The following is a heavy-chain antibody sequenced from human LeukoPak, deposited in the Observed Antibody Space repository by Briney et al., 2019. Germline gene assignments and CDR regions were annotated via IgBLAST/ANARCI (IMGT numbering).Heavy chain of an antibody. V-gene: IGHV3-33*06. Sequence: GGSLRLSCAASGFTFSSYSMNWVRQAPGKGLEWVAVIWYDGSNKYYADSVKGRFTISRDNSKNTLYLQMNSLRAEDTAVYYCAKHRRDGYNSLYYFDYWGQGTLVTVSS. CDR2: IWYDGSNK. D-gene: IGHD5-24*01. CDR1: GFTFSSYS. CDR3: AKHRRDGYNSLYYFDY. J-gene: IGHJ4*02.